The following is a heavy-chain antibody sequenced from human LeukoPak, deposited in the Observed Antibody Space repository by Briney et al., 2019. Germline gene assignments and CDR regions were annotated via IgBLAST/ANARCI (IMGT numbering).Heavy chain of an antibody. CDR3: ARDWKRYCSSTSCYSNWFDP. V-gene: IGHV3-21*01. Sequence: GGSLRLSCTASGFSFDTYAMNWVRQAPGKGLEWVSSISSSSSYIYYADSVKGRFTISRDNAKNSLYLQMNSLRAEDTAVYYCARDWKRYCSSTSCYSNWFDPWGQGTLVTVSS. CDR1: GFSFDTYA. D-gene: IGHD2-2*01. CDR2: ISSSSSYI. J-gene: IGHJ5*02.